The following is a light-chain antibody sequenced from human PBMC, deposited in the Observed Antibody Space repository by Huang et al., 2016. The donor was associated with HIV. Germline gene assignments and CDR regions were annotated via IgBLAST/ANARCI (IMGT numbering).Light chain of an antibody. CDR2: LGS. CDR1: QSLLHSDGNNY. CDR3: MQGLRTPRT. J-gene: IGKJ2*01. V-gene: IGKV2-28*01. Sequence: DVVMTQSPLSLPVTPREPASISCRSSQSLLHSDGNNYFDWYLQKPWQSPQLLIYLGSTRASGVPERFSGSGSGTDFILKISRVEAEDVGVYYCMQGLRTPRTFGQGTRLEIK.